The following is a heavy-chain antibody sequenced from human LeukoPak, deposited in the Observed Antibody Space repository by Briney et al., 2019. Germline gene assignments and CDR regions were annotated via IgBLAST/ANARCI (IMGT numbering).Heavy chain of an antibody. Sequence: SETLSLTCKVRGGTISRSSYYWDWIRQPPGKGLEWIGSIYYSGSTYYNPSLKSRVTISVDTSKNQFSLQLNSVTPEDTAVYYCARGFRYDFWSCYSDFDYWGQGTLVSVSS. D-gene: IGHD3-3*01. V-gene: IGHV4-39*07. CDR3: ARGFRYDFWSCYSDFDY. J-gene: IGHJ4*02. CDR2: IYYSGST. CDR1: GGTISRSSYY.